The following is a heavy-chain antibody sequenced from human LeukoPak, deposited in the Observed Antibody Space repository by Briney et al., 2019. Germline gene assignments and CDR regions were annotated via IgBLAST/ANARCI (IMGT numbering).Heavy chain of an antibody. D-gene: IGHD1-7*01. CDR2: ISGSGAST. CDR3: AKHKESWNSCFDY. CDR1: GFTLSSYA. V-gene: IGHV3-23*01. J-gene: IGHJ4*02. Sequence: PGGSLRLSCAASGFTLSSYAMSWVRQAPGKGLEWVSSISGSGASTYYADSVKGRFTISRDNSKNTLYLQMNSLRAEDTAVYYCAKHKESWNSCFDYWGQGTLVTVSS.